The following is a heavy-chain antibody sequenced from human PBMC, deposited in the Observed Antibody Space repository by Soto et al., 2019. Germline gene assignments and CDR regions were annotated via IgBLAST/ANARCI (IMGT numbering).Heavy chain of an antibody. D-gene: IGHD6-13*01. CDR2: IWYDGSNK. Sequence: LGGSLRLSCAASGFTFSSYGMHWVRQAPGKGLEWVAVIWYDGSNKYYADSVKGRFTISRDNSKNTLYLQMNSLRAEDTAVYYCARDQFSGYSSSWYARGRFDYWGQGTLVTVSS. CDR1: GFTFSSYG. V-gene: IGHV3-33*01. J-gene: IGHJ4*02. CDR3: ARDQFSGYSSSWYARGRFDY.